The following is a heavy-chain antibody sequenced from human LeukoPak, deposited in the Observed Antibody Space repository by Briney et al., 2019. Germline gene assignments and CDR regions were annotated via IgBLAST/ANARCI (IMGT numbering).Heavy chain of an antibody. CDR1: GFAFSAYE. V-gene: IGHV3-7*01. J-gene: IGHJ5*02. D-gene: IGHD3-3*01. CDR2: IKPDGSEK. Sequence: GGSLRLSCAASGFAFSAYEMNWVRQAPGKGLEWVANIKPDGSEKYYVDSVKGRFTISRDNAKKSMYLQMNSLRAEDTAVYYCARDMEHTYYDFWSGYSGNWFDPWGQGTLVTVSS. CDR3: ARDMEHTYYDFWSGYSGNWFDP.